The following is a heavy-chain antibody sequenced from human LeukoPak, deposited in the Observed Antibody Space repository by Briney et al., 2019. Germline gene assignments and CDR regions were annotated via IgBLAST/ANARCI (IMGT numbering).Heavy chain of an antibody. Sequence: SETPSLTCTVSGASISSYYWSWIRQTAGRGLEWIGRIYINGGTNYNPSLMSRVTISVDKSRNQLSLNVTSVTAADTAIYYCARNMTAISRLDVFDIWGPGTMVTVS. CDR3: ARNMTAISRLDVFDI. V-gene: IGHV4-4*07. J-gene: IGHJ3*02. D-gene: IGHD2-21*02. CDR1: GASISSYY. CDR2: IYINGGT.